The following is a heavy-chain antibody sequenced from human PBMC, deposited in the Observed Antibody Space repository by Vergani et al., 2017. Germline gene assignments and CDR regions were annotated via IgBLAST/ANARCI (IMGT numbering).Heavy chain of an antibody. CDR1: GGTFSSYA. Sequence: QVQLVQSGAEVKKPGSSVKVSCKASGGTFSSYAISWVRQAPGQGLEWMGRIIHILGIANYAQKFQGRVTITADKSTSTAYMELSSLRSEDTAVYYCARRLAAADYYYYYGMDVWGQGTTVTVSS. D-gene: IGHD6-13*01. J-gene: IGHJ6*02. CDR2: IIHILGIA. CDR3: ARRLAAADYYYYYGMDV. V-gene: IGHV1-69*04.